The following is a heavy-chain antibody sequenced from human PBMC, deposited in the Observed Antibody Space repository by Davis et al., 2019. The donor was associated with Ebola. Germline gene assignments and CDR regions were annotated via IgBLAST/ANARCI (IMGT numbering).Heavy chain of an antibody. Sequence: MPGGSLRLSCTVSGGSISSYYWSWIRQPPGKGLEWIGYIYYSGSTNYNPSLKSRVTISVDTSKNQFSLKLSSVTAADTAVYYCAREPWFDPWGQGTLVTVSS. CDR2: IYYSGST. CDR3: AREPWFDP. J-gene: IGHJ5*02. CDR1: GGSISSYY. V-gene: IGHV4-59*01.